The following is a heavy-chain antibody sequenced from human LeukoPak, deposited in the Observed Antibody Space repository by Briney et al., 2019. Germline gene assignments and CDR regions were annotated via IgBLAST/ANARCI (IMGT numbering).Heavy chain of an antibody. Sequence: ASVKVSCKASGYTFTSYGISWVRQAPGQGLEWMGWISAYNGNTNYAQKLQGRVTMTTDTSTSTAYMELRSLRSDDPAVYYCASTRGGSGSYPLWYWGQGTLVTVSS. CDR2: ISAYNGNT. V-gene: IGHV1-18*01. J-gene: IGHJ4*02. CDR1: GYTFTSYG. CDR3: ASTRGGSGSYPLWY. D-gene: IGHD1-26*01.